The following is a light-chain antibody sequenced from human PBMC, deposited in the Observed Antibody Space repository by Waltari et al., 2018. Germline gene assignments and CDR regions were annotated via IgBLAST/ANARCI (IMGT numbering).Light chain of an antibody. CDR3: QQTFSTQTT. Sequence: DIHMTPPPSYLSASVGDRVTITCRASHTIRSYLNLYQQKPGKAPKFLIYAASSLRSGVPSRFSGSRSGTEFTLTISSLQPEDFATYYCQQTFSTQTTFGQGTRLELK. CDR1: HTIRSY. V-gene: IGKV1-39*01. J-gene: IGKJ5*01. CDR2: AAS.